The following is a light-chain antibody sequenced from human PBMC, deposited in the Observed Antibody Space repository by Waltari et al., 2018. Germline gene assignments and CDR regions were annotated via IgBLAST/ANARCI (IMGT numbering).Light chain of an antibody. CDR3: QSYDISLNGYV. V-gene: IGLV1-40*01. CDR2: RRD. J-gene: IGLJ1*01. Sequence: QSTLTQPPSVSGAPGQTVTISCTGSYSNIGSRDVNWYLQLPGAAPICLIYRRDIRTSGVPDRFSGSKSGTSASLAISGLQAEDEADYYCQSYDISLNGYVFGSGTRVTVL. CDR1: YSNIGSRD.